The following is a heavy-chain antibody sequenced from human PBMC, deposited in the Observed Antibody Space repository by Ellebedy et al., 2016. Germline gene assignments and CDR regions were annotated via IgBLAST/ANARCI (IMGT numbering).Heavy chain of an antibody. J-gene: IGHJ3*02. CDR2: INPNSGGT. D-gene: IGHD6-19*01. CDR3: ARDLGLVPTNFDI. CDR1: GYTFTGYY. Sequence: ASVKVSCXASGYTFTGYYMHWVRQAPGQGLEWMGWINPNSGGTNYAQKFQGRVTMTRDTSISTAYMELSRLRSDDTAVYYCARDLGLVPTNFDIWGQGTMVTVSS. V-gene: IGHV1-2*02.